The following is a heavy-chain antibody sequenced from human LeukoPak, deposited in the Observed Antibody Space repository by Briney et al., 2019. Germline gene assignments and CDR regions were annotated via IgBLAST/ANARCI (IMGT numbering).Heavy chain of an antibody. CDR3: AADQVFSRGWYHFDY. D-gene: IGHD6-19*01. Sequence: ASVKVSCKASGVTFTTSAVQWVRQARGQRLEWIGWIVVDTGNTNYAQKFQERVTITRDMSTNTAYMELSSLRSEDTAVYYCAADQVFSRGWYHFDYWGQGTLVTVSS. V-gene: IGHV1-58*01. CDR1: GVTFTTSA. J-gene: IGHJ4*02. CDR2: IVVDTGNT.